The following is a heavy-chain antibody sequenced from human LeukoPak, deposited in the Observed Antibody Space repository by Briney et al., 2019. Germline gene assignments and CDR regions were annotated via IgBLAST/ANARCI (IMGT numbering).Heavy chain of an antibody. D-gene: IGHD2-2*02. J-gene: IGHJ5*02. Sequence: HSETLSLTCNVSGYSISSGYYWGWIRQPPGKGLQWIGSVYYSGSTYYNPSLQSRVTISVDTSKNHFSLKLSSVTAADTAVYYCARDSPDRGSTTCYKDWFDPWGQGTLVTVSS. CDR3: ARDSPDRGSTTCYKDWFDP. V-gene: IGHV4-38-2*02. CDR1: GYSISSGYY. CDR2: VYYSGST.